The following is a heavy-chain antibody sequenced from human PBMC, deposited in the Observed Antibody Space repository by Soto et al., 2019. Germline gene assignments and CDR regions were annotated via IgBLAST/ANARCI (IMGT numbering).Heavy chain of an antibody. D-gene: IGHD2-15*01. CDR2: IIPIFGTA. V-gene: IGHV1-69*01. CDR3: ARAGAGYCSGDSCYSAWNYGMDV. J-gene: IGHJ6*02. CDR1: GGTFSSYA. Sequence: QVQLVQSGAEVKKPGSSVKVSCKASGGTFSSYAISWVRQAPGQGLEWMGGIIPIFGTANYAQKFQGRVTITADESTSTAYMELSSLRSEDTAVYYCARAGAGYCSGDSCYSAWNYGMDVWGQGTTVTVSS.